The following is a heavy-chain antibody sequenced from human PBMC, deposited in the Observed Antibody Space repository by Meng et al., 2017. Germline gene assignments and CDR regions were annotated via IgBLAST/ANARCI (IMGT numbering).Heavy chain of an antibody. CDR3: ARDFDY. CDR1: GFIFSHYE. CDR2: ITKDGSRK. Sequence: VEVWGGVGSPCRSLSLPWAVPGFIFSHYEIHWVRQAPGKGLEWVACITKDGSRKYYLGSVRGRFTISRDNSKNTLYLEMNSLRSEDTALYYCARDFDYWGQGTLVTVSS. J-gene: IGHJ4*02. V-gene: IGHV3-30*16.